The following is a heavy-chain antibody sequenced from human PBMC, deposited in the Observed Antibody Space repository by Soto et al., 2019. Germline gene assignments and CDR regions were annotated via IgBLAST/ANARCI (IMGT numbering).Heavy chain of an antibody. CDR2: TSGSGFKK. Sequence: SCAASCFIFENFGMSWVRQAPGKGLEWISSTSGSGFKKYYADSVKGRFTISRDNSKSTVYLELNNLSAEDTAVYHCAKNQGVELVPLATVDWFDPWGQGSVVTVSS. D-gene: IGHD1-26*01. CDR1: CFIFENFG. V-gene: IGHV3-23*01. CDR3: AKNQGVELVPLATVDWFDP. J-gene: IGHJ5*02.